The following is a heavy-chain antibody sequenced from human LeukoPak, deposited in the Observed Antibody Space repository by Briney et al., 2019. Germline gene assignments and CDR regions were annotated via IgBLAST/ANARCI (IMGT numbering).Heavy chain of an antibody. D-gene: IGHD6-19*01. CDR3: ARVVAVTGTPVYYMDV. J-gene: IGHJ6*03. CDR2: INPNSGGT. V-gene: IGHV1-2*02. CDR1: GYMLTGYY. Sequence: ASVKVSCKASGYMLTGYYMHWVRHAPGQGLEWMGWINPNSGGTNYAQKFQGRVTMTRDTSISTAYMDLNRLRSDDTAVYYCARVVAVTGTPVYYMDVWGKGTTVTVSS.